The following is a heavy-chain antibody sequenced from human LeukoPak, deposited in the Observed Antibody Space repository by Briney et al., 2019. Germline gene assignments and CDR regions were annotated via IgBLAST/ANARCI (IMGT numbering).Heavy chain of an antibody. V-gene: IGHV1-46*01. J-gene: IGHJ5*02. Sequence: ASVTVSCKASGYTFTSYYMHWVRQAPGQGLEWMGIINPSGGSTSYAQKFQGRVTITADESTSTAYMELSSLRSEDTAVYYCARSHFNCSGGSCYVFNWFDPWGQGTLVTVSS. CDR1: GYTFTSYY. CDR3: ARSHFNCSGGSCYVFNWFDP. CDR2: INPSGGST. D-gene: IGHD2-15*01.